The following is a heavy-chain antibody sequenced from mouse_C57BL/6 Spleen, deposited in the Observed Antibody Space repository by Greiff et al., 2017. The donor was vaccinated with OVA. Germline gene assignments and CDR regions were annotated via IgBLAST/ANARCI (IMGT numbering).Heavy chain of an antibody. Sequence: EVKVVDSGPGLAKPSQTLSLTCSVTGYSITSDYWNWIRKFPGNKLEYMGYISYSGSTYYNPSLKSRISITRDTSKNQYYLQLNSVTTEDTATYYCARWATVVATEYYFDYWGQGTTLTVSS. V-gene: IGHV3-8*01. D-gene: IGHD1-1*01. CDR2: ISYSGST. CDR1: GYSITSDY. CDR3: ARWATVVATEYYFDY. J-gene: IGHJ2*01.